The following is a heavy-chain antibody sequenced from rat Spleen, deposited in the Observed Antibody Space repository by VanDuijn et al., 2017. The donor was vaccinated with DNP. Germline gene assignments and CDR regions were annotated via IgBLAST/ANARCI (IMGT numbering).Heavy chain of an antibody. J-gene: IGHJ3*01. D-gene: IGHD5-1*01. CDR3: ARDRTGTWFAY. Sequence: EVQLVESGGDLVQPGRSLKLSCVASGFTFSYYWMAWIRQVPGKGLEWIASITGGSGITSYPDSVKGRFTISRDNAKNTLYLQMNSLQSEDTATYYCARDRTGTWFAYWGQGTLVTVSS. CDR1: GFTFSYYW. CDR2: ITGGSGIT. V-gene: IGHV5-31*01.